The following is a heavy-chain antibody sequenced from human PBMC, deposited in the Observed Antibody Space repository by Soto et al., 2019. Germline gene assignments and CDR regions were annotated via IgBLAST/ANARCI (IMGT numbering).Heavy chain of an antibody. D-gene: IGHD1-1*01. Sequence: SSETLSLTCTVSGDSMTSSSYYWAWIRQPPGKDLEWIGSIYYSERASYNSGSTFYSPSLKSRVTISGDTSKSQISLKLNSVTAGDTAVYYCARHTRNNFDPWGQGTLVTVSS. J-gene: IGHJ5*02. CDR2: IYYSERASYNSGST. V-gene: IGHV4-39*01. CDR1: GDSMTSSSYY. CDR3: ARHTRNNFDP.